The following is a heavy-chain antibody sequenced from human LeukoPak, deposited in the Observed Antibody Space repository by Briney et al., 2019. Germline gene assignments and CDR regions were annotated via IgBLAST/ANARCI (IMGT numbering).Heavy chain of an antibody. CDR3: ARGLMGGYPRFDY. CDR1: GFTLSNYW. V-gene: IGHV3-20*04. Sequence: GSLRLSCAASGFTLSNYWIHWVRQAPGKGLEWVSNINWHGGSTTYADSVKGRFTISRDNAKNSLYLQMDSLRAEDTAFYYCARGLMGGYPRFDYWGQGALVTVSS. J-gene: IGHJ4*02. CDR2: INWHGGST. D-gene: IGHD3-22*01.